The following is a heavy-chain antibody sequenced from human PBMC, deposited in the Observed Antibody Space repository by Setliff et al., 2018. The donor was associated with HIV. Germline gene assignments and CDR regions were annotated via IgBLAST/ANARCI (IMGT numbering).Heavy chain of an antibody. Sequence: SETLSLTCTVSGGSIRSSSYYWGWIRQPPGKGLEWIGSVYYSGSTNYNPSLKSRVTISVDTAKNQFSLNLTSVTAADTAVYYCARGGFKWSGSYADYWGQGTLVTVSS. CDR3: ARGGFKWSGSYADY. D-gene: IGHD3-16*01. CDR2: VYYSGST. V-gene: IGHV4-39*07. J-gene: IGHJ4*02. CDR1: GGSIRSSSYY.